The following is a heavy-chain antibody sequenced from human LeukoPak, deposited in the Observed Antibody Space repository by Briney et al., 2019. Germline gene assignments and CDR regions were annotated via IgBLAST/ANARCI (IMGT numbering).Heavy chain of an antibody. J-gene: IGHJ4*02. V-gene: IGHV3-30*02. D-gene: IGHD5-12*01. Sequence: PGGSLRLSCAASGFTFSSSGMHSVRQAPGKGLEWVAFISYDGSNRYYADSVKGRFTISRDNSNNTLYLQMNSLRAEDTAVYYCAKETRGSYSDYWGQGTLVTVSS. CDR1: GFTFSSSG. CDR2: ISYDGSNR. CDR3: AKETRGSYSDY.